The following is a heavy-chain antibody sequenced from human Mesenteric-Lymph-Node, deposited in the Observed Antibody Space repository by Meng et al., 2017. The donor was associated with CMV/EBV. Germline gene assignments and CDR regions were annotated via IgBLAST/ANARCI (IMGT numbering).Heavy chain of an antibody. D-gene: IGHD3-3*01. Sequence: GSLRLSCAASGFTFSSYGMHWVRQAPGKGLEWVAFIRYDGSNKYYADSVKGRFTISRDNSKNTLYLQMNSLRAEDTAVYYCAKELRYLEWLSDYWGQGTLVTVSS. CDR3: AKELRYLEWLSDY. CDR1: GFTFSSYG. CDR2: IRYDGSNK. J-gene: IGHJ4*02. V-gene: IGHV3-30*02.